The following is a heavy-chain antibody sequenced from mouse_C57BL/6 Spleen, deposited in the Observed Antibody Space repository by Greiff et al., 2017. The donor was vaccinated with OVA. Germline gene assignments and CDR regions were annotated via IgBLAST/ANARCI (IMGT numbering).Heavy chain of an antibody. D-gene: IGHD1-1*01. CDR1: GFTFSSYA. CDR2: ISDGGSYT. V-gene: IGHV5-4*01. Sequence: EVKLVESGGGLVKPGGSLKLSCAASGFTFSSYAMSWVRQTPEKRLEWVATISDGGSYTYYPDNVKGRFTISRDNAKNNLYLQMSHLKSEDTAMYYCARDRDYYGSRGNWYFDVWGTGTTVTVSS. J-gene: IGHJ1*03. CDR3: ARDRDYYGSRGNWYFDV.